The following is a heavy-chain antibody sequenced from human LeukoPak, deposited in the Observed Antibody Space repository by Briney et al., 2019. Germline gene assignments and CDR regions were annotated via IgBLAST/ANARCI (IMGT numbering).Heavy chain of an antibody. CDR1: GGSFSGYY. Sequence: SETLSLTCAVYGGSFSGYYWSWIRQPPGKGLEWIGEINHSGSTNYNPSLKSRVTISVDTSKNQFSLKLSSVTAADTAVYYCASRGSLHYWGQGTLVTVSS. V-gene: IGHV4-34*01. J-gene: IGHJ4*02. CDR2: INHSGST. D-gene: IGHD3-10*01. CDR3: ASRGSLHY.